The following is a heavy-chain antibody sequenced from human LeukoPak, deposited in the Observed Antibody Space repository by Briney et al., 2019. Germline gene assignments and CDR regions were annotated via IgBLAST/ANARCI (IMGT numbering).Heavy chain of an antibody. V-gene: IGHV3-30*03. J-gene: IGHJ2*01. D-gene: IGHD6-19*01. CDR2: VSYDGTNK. Sequence: PGGSLRLSCAASGFTFSIYGMHWVRQAPGKGLEWVAVVSYDGTNKFYADSVKGRFTISRDSSKNTLYLQMNSLGVEDTAVYYCARETGSSSGPFDLWGRGTLVTVSS. CDR3: ARETGSSSGPFDL. CDR1: GFTFSIYG.